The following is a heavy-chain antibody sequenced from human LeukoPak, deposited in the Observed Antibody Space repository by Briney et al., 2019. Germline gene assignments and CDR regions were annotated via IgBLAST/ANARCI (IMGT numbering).Heavy chain of an antibody. CDR1: GYTFTGYY. CDR3: ARDYYGGHNLYNFDF. J-gene: IGHJ4*02. V-gene: IGHV1-46*01. Sequence: ASVKVSCKASGYTFTGYYMHWVRQAPGQGLEWMGMINPSGGRTTYAKKFQGRVTMTRDTSTNTVYTELSSLRSDDTAVYFCARDYYGGHNLYNFDFWGQGTRVIVSS. CDR2: INPSGGRT. D-gene: IGHD3-10*01.